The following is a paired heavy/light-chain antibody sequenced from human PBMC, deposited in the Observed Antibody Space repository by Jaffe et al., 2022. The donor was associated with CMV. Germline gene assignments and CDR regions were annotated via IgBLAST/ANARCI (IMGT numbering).Heavy chain of an antibody. CDR1: GFTFSSYA. Sequence: EVQLLESGGGLVQPGGSLRLSCAASGFTFSSYAMSWVRQAPGKGLEWVSAISGSGGSTYYADSVKGRFTISRDNSKNTLYLQMNSLRAEDTAVYYCAKFQGYCSSTSCSPGWFDPWGQGTLVTVSS. J-gene: IGHJ5*02. D-gene: IGHD2-2*01. CDR2: ISGSGGST. CDR3: AKFQGYCSSTSCSPGWFDP. V-gene: IGHV3-23*01.
Light chain of an antibody. CDR3: QQRSNFALT. CDR2: DAS. Sequence: EIVLTQSPATLSLSPGERATLSCRASQSVSSYLAWYQQKPGQAPRLLIYDASNRATGIPARFSGSGSGTDFTLTISSLEPEDFAVYYCQQRSNFALTFGGGTKVEIK. V-gene: IGKV3-11*01. CDR1: QSVSSY. J-gene: IGKJ4*01.